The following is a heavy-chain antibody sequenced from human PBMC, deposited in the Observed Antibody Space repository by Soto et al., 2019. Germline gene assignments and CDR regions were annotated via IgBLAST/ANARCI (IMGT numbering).Heavy chain of an antibody. CDR3: ARTYTDAFDI. V-gene: IGHV4-59*01. J-gene: IGHJ3*02. CDR1: GGSISGYY. Sequence: SATLSLTCSVSGGSISGYYWSWIRQPPGKGLEWIGYFHYSRSTNYNPSLKSRVTISVDTSKNQFSLNLSSVTAADTAVYYCARTYTDAFDIWGQGTMVT. D-gene: IGHD2-2*02. CDR2: FHYSRST.